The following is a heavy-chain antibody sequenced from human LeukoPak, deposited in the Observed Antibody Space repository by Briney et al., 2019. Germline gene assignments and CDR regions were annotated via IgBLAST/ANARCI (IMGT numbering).Heavy chain of an antibody. CDR2: ISSSGSTI. V-gene: IGHV3-48*03. Sequence: GGSLRLSCAASGFTFSSYEMNWVRQAPGKGLEWVSYISSSGSTIYYADSVKGRFTISRDNAKNSLYLQMNSLRAEDTAVYYCARFGVPAWGVSFYYYYYMDVWGKGTTVTISS. CDR3: ARFGVPAWGVSFYYYYYMDV. CDR1: GFTFSSYE. J-gene: IGHJ6*03. D-gene: IGHD3-10*01.